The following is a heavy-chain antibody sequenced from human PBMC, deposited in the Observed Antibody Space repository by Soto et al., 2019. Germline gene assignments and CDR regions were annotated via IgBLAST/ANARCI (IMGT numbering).Heavy chain of an antibody. V-gene: IGHV3-23*01. J-gene: IGHJ2*01. CDR1: GFTFSSYA. CDR2: ISGSGGST. CDR3: AKDPRVVVIKIPWYFDL. Sequence: GGSLRLSCAASGFTFSSYAMSWVRQAPGKGLEWVSAISGSGGSTYYADSVKGRFTISRDNSKNTLYLQMNSLRAEDTAVYYCAKDPRVVVIKIPWYFDLWGRGTLVTVSS. D-gene: IGHD3-22*01.